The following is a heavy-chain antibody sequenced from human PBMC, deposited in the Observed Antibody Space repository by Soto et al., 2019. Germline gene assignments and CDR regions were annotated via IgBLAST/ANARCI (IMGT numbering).Heavy chain of an antibody. D-gene: IGHD3-3*01. J-gene: IGHJ4*02. CDR2: INAGNGNT. V-gene: IGHV1-3*01. Sequence: ASVKVSCKASGYTFTSYAMHWVRQAPGQRLEWMGWINAGNGNTKYSQKLQGRVTITRDTSASTAYMELRSLRSDDTAVYYCARAGIFGVVTRGPRVDYWGQETLVTVP. CDR1: GYTFTSYA. CDR3: ARAGIFGVVTRGPRVDY.